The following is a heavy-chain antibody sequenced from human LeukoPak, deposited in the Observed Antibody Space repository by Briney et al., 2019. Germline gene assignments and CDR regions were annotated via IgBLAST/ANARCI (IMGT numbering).Heavy chain of an antibody. J-gene: IGHJ4*02. Sequence: SETLSLTCAVYGGSFSGYYWSWIRQPPGKGLEWIGEINHSGSTNYNPSLKSRVTIPSETTKNQFSLIRSSITAADTTVYYSTIGDYWGQGTLVTVSS. CDR1: GGSFSGYY. V-gene: IGHV4-34*01. CDR2: INHSGST. CDR3: TIGDY.